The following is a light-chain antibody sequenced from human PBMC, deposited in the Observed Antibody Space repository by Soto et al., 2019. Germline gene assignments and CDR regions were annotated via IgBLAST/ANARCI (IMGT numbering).Light chain of an antibody. Sequence: SYELTQPPSVSVAPGQTAKINCGGNNIGYKSVHRYQQRPGQAPVLVVYDDNRRPSGIPERFSGSNSGNTATLTISRVEAGDEDDYYCPPWDSSSDHHVFGTGTKVTVL. J-gene: IGLJ1*01. V-gene: IGLV3-21*02. CDR1: NIGYKS. CDR3: PPWDSSSDHHV. CDR2: DDN.